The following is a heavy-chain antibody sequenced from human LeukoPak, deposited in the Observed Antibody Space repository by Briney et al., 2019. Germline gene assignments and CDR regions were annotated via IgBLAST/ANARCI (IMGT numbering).Heavy chain of an antibody. V-gene: IGHV3-11*01. CDR1: GFTFSDYY. Sequence: GGSRRLSCAASGFTFSDYYMSWIRQAPGKGLEWVSYISSSGSTIYYADSVKGRFTISRDNAKNSLYLQMNSLRAEDTAVYYCAREMATITGEFDYWGQGTLVTVSS. D-gene: IGHD5-24*01. CDR2: ISSSGSTI. J-gene: IGHJ4*02. CDR3: AREMATITGEFDY.